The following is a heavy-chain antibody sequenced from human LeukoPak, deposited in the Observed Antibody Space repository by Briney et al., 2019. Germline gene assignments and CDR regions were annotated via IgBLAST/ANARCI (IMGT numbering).Heavy chain of an antibody. J-gene: IGHJ3*02. CDR2: IYYSGST. V-gene: IGHV4-59*01. CDR1: GGSISSYY. D-gene: IGHD1-7*01. Sequence: SETLSLTCTVSGGSISSYYWSWIRQPPGKGLEWIGYIYYSGSTNYNPSLKSRVTISVDTSKNQFSLKLSSVTAADTAVYYCARDLLELDAFDICGQGTMVTVSS. CDR3: ARDLLELDAFDI.